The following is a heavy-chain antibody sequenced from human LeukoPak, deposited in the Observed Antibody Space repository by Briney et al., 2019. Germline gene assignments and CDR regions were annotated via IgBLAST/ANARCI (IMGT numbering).Heavy chain of an antibody. V-gene: IGHV4-59*01. CDR2: IYYSGST. Sequence: SETLSLTCTVSGGSISSYYWSWIRQPPGKGLEWIGYIYYSGSTNYNPSLKSRVTISVDTSKNQFSLKLSSVTAADTAVYYCARGFPYYDFWSGADLGYYYYMDVWGKGTTVTVSS. CDR3: ARGFPYYDFWSGADLGYYYYMDV. D-gene: IGHD3-3*01. J-gene: IGHJ6*03. CDR1: GGSISSYY.